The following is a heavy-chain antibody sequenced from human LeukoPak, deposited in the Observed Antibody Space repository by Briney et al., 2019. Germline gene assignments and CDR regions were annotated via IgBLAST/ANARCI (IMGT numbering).Heavy chain of an antibody. CDR1: GFTFNTYW. D-gene: IGHD6-13*01. CDR3: ARGWSWSFDF. V-gene: IGHV3-7*01. J-gene: IGHJ4*02. Sequence: PGGSLRLSCAASGFTFNTYWMNWLRQAPGRGLEWVAAIKQDGSEKYYVDSVKGRFTISRDTAKNSLYLQMNSLRAEDTAVFYCARGWSWSFDFWGQGTLVTVSA. CDR2: IKQDGSEK.